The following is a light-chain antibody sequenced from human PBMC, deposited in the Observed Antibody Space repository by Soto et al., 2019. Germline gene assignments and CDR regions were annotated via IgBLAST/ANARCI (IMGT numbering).Light chain of an antibody. V-gene: IGLV2-18*02. J-gene: IGLJ1*01. CDR3: SSYTTSRTYV. Sequence: QSALTQPPSVSGSPGQSVTISCTGTSSDVGNYNRVSWYQQPPGTAPKLMIYEVSNRPSGVPDRFSGSKSGNTASLTISGLQAEDETDYYCSSYTTSRTYVFGTGTKLTVL. CDR2: EVS. CDR1: SSDVGNYNR.